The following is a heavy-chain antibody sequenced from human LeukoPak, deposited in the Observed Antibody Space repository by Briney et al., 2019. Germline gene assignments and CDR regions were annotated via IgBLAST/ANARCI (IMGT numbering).Heavy chain of an antibody. V-gene: IGHV1-3*01. CDR2: IDAGNGRT. CDR1: QYSFSDYA. J-gene: IGHJ5*02. Sequence: ASVKVSCKASQYSFSDYAIHWVRQAPGQRLEWMGWIDAGNGRTKYSQSFQGRLTIIRDTSATTAYMELSGLTSEDTATYYCAREPRYYGSGRFDPWGQGTLVTVSS. CDR3: AREPRYYGSGRFDP. D-gene: IGHD3-10*01.